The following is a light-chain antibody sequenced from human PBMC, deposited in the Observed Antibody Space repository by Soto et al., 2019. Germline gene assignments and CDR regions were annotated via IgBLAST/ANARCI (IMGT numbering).Light chain of an antibody. Sequence: DIQMTQSPSSLSASVGDRVTITCRASQSISSYLNWYQQKPGKAPKLLIYAASSLQSGVPSRFSGSGSGTDFTLTICSLQPEDFATYYCQQRYSTLWPFGSGTKVAIK. V-gene: IGKV1-39*01. J-gene: IGKJ1*01. CDR2: AAS. CDR3: QQRYSTLWP. CDR1: QSISSY.